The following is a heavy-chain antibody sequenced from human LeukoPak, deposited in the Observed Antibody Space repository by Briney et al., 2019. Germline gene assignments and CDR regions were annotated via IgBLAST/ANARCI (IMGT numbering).Heavy chain of an antibody. CDR1: GFTLSTYW. Sequence: GGSLRLSCAASGFTLSTYWMHWVRQVPGKGLVWVSRINSDGSSTSYADSVKGRFTISRDNAKNTLYLQMNSLRAEDTAVYYCVRGGFTGTSCPYFGYWGQGTLVTVSS. J-gene: IGHJ4*02. CDR3: VRGGFTGTSCPYFGY. CDR2: INSDGSST. V-gene: IGHV3-74*01. D-gene: IGHD2-2*01.